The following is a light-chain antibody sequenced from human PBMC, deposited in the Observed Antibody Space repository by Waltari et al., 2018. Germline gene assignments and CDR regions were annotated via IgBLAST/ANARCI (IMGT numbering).Light chain of an antibody. CDR1: SSNIESNP. CDR2: SND. V-gene: IGLV1-44*01. CDR3: ATWDDRLTGVL. Sequence: QSVVTQPPSASGTPGQRVPISCSGSSSNIESNPVNWYQVLPGTAPRLLIYSNDQRPSGVPDRFSGSKSGTSASLAISGLQSEDEAEYYCATWDDRLTGVLFGGGTKVTVL. J-gene: IGLJ2*01.